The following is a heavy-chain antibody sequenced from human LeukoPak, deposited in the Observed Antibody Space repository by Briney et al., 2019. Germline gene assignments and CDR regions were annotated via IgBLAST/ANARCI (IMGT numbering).Heavy chain of an antibody. Sequence: GASVTVSFTASGYTFTNYHLHWVRQAPGQGLEWMGIINPSGDSTTYAQKFQGRVTVTRDTSASTVYMELSSLTSEDTAVYYCARRGVTATHDAFDIWGQGTMVTVSS. CDR3: ARRGVTATHDAFDI. J-gene: IGHJ3*02. D-gene: IGHD2-21*02. CDR1: GYTFTNYH. V-gene: IGHV1-46*01. CDR2: INPSGDST.